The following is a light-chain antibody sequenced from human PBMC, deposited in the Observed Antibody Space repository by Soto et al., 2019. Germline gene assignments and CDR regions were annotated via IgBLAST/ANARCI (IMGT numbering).Light chain of an antibody. Sequence: DIQMTQSPSSLSASVGDRVTITCRASQGIRNELGWYQQKPGKAPKRLIYAASSLQSGVPSRFSGSGYGTEFTLTISSLRPEDFATYYCLQHNSYPHTFGGGTKVDIK. V-gene: IGKV1-17*01. CDR2: AAS. CDR1: QGIRNE. CDR3: LQHNSYPHT. J-gene: IGKJ4*01.